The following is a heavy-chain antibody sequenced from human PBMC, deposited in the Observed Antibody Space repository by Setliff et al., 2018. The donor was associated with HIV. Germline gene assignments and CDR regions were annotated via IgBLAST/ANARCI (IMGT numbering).Heavy chain of an antibody. J-gene: IGHJ4*02. CDR3: ARGLSFYDPGGFDY. CDR1: GGSISSYY. Sequence: SETLSLTCTVSGGSISSYYWSWIRQPPGKGLAWIGYIYTSGSTNYNPSLKSRVTISVDTSKNQFSLKLSSVTAADTAVYYCARGLSFYDPGGFDYWGQGTLVTVSS. D-gene: IGHD3-22*01. V-gene: IGHV4-4*09. CDR2: IYTSGST.